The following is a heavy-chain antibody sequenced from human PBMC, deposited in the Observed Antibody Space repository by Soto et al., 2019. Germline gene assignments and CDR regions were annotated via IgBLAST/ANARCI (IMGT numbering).Heavy chain of an antibody. D-gene: IGHD4-17*01. CDR3: ARSGGDYGDYYYYMDV. CDR1: GFTFSSYW. V-gene: IGHV3-74*01. Sequence: EVQLAESGGGLVQPGGSLRLSCAASGFTFSSYWMHWVRQAPGKGLVWVSRINSDGSSTSYADSVKGRFTISRDNAKNTLYLQMNSLRAEDTAVYYCARSGGDYGDYYYYMDVWGKGTTVTVSS. J-gene: IGHJ6*03. CDR2: INSDGSST.